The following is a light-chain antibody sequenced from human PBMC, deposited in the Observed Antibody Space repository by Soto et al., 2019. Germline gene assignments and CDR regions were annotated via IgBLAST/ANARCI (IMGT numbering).Light chain of an antibody. CDR2: GAS. V-gene: IGKV3-11*01. CDR3: QQRNVWPPVT. CDR1: QSVSSN. J-gene: IGKJ5*01. Sequence: EIVLTQSPATLSVSPGDRATLSCRASQSVSSNLAWYQQKPGQTPRLLIYGASTRATGVPPRFSGSGSGTDFTLTISSLEPEDSAVYYCQQRNVWPPVTFGQGTRLEIK.